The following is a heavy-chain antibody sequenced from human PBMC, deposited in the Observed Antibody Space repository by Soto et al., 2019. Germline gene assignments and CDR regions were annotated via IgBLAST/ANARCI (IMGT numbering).Heavy chain of an antibody. V-gene: IGHV3-15*04. Sequence: EVQLVESGGGWVKPGGSLRLSCVASGFTFNVAYMHWFRQAPGRGLEWVGLMENNIDGATTDYAAPVEGRFTMSRDDSKDTLYLQMNSLRIEDSAVYYCATDIPFFYGSGTYVPWGQGTLVTVSS. CDR3: ATDIPFFYGSGTYVP. CDR1: GFTFNVAY. CDR2: MENNIDGATT. J-gene: IGHJ5*02. D-gene: IGHD3-10*01.